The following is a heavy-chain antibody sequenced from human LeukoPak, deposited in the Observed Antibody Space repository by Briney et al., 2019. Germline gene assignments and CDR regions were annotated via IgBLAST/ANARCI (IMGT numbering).Heavy chain of an antibody. CDR1: GFTFSNYG. CDR3: AKDWSLIVVVPIFDY. D-gene: IGHD3-22*01. J-gene: IGHJ4*02. CDR2: IRYDGSNK. V-gene: IGHV3-30*02. Sequence: PGGSLRLSCAASGFTFSNYGMHWVRQAPGKGLEWVAFIRYDGSNKYYADSVKGRFTISRDNSKNTLYLQMNSLRAEDTAVYYCAKDWSLIVVVPIFDYWGQGTLVTVSS.